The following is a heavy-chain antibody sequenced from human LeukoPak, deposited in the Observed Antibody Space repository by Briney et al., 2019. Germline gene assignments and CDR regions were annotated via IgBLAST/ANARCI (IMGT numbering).Heavy chain of an antibody. V-gene: IGHV4-59*01. CDR3: ARVRATYYYDSSGYFDY. D-gene: IGHD3-22*01. Sequence: SETLSLTCTVSGGSISSYYWSWIRQPPGKGLEWIGYIYYSGSTNYNPSLKSRVTISVDTSKNQFSLKLSSVTAADTAVYYCARVRATYYYDSSGYFDYWGQGTLVTVSS. CDR2: IYYSGST. CDR1: GGSISSYY. J-gene: IGHJ4*02.